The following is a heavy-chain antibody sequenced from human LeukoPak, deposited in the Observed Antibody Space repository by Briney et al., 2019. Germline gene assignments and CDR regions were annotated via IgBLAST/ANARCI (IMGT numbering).Heavy chain of an antibody. CDR1: GFTVSSNY. CDR2: IYSGGST. CDR3: ARMGNSAFDL. D-gene: IGHD4-23*01. V-gene: IGHV3-53*01. Sequence: TGGSLRLSCAASGFTVSSNYMTWVRQAPGKGREWVSVIYSGGSTYYADSVKGRLTISRHNSKNTLYLQMNSLRAEDTAMYYCARMGNSAFDLRGPGTKVTVSS. J-gene: IGHJ3*01.